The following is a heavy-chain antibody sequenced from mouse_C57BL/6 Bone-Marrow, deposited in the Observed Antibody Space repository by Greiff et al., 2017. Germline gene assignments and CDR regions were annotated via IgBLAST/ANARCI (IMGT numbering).Heavy chain of an antibody. CDR1: GYTFTSYW. CDR2: IHPNSGST. D-gene: IGHD3-2*02. CDR3: AKQLRPLYYAMDY. J-gene: IGHJ4*01. V-gene: IGHV1-64*01. Sequence: QVQLQQPGAELVKPGASVKLSCKASGYTFTSYWMHWVKQRPGQGLEWIGMIHPNSGSTNYNEKFKSKATLTVDKSSSTAYMQLSSLTYEDSAVYYCAKQLRPLYYAMDYWGQGTSVTVSS.